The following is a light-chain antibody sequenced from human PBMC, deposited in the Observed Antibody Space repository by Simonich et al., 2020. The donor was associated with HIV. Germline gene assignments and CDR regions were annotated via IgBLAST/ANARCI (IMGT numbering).Light chain of an antibody. V-gene: IGLV2-23*01. J-gene: IGLJ3*02. CDR1: SSDIGAFNY. CDR2: EGS. Sequence: QSALTQPPSASGSPGQSVTISCTGTSSDIGAFNYVTWYQPHPGKAPKLMIYEGSKRPSGVSNRFAGSKSGNTASLPISGLHAEDEADYYCCSYAGSSTLVFGGGTKLTVL. CDR3: CSYAGSSTLV.